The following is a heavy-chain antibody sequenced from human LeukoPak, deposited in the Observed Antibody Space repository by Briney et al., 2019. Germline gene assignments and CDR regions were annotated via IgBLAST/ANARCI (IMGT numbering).Heavy chain of an antibody. V-gene: IGHV3-30*02. CDR3: SKESNYDSSGYFN. Sequence: GGSLRLSCAASGFVFSSYGIHWVRQAPGKGLEWVAFIRFDGSTTYYAESVKGPFTVSRDNSKFTAYLQVNSLRAEDTAVYYCSKESNYDSSGYFNWGQGTLVTVS. CDR1: GFVFSSYG. J-gene: IGHJ4*02. CDR2: IRFDGSTT. D-gene: IGHD3-22*01.